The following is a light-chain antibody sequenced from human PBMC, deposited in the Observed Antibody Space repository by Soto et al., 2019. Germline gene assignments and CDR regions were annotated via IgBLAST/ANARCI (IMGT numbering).Light chain of an antibody. Sequence: QSALTQPASVSGSPGQSITISCTGTSDDIGDYSYVSWYQQHTGKAPKLILYEVNNRPSGISNRFSGSKSGNKASLTISGLQAEDESDYYCSSYTSGATPSVVFGGGTKLTVL. J-gene: IGLJ2*01. V-gene: IGLV2-14*01. CDR2: EVN. CDR3: SSYTSGATPSVV. CDR1: SDDIGDYSY.